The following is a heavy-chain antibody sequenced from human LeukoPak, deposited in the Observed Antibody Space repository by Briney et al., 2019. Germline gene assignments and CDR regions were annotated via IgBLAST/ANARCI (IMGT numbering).Heavy chain of an antibody. CDR2: IIPIFGTA. D-gene: IGHD2-2*01. CDR1: GGTFSSYA. V-gene: IGHV1-69*06. J-gene: IGHJ3*02. CDR3: ASSLGYCSSTSCYFAFDI. Sequence: SVKVSCKASGGTFSSYAISWVRQAPGQGLERMGGIIPIFGTANYAQKFQGRVTITADKSTSTAYMELSSLRSEDTAVYYCASSLGYCSSTSCYFAFDIWGQGTMVTVSS.